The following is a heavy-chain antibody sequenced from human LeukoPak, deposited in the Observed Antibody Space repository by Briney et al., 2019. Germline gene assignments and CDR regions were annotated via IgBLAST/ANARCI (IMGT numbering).Heavy chain of an antibody. J-gene: IGHJ4*02. V-gene: IGHV3-23*01. CDR3: AKGGDGYNPIVDY. Sequence: GGSLRLSCVASGFPFSSYWMSWVRQAPGQGLEWVSGISGSGGSTYYADSVKGRFTISRDNSKNTLYLQMNSLRAEDTAVYYCAKGGDGYNPIVDYWGQGTLVTVSS. CDR2: ISGSGGST. CDR1: GFPFSSYW. D-gene: IGHD5-24*01.